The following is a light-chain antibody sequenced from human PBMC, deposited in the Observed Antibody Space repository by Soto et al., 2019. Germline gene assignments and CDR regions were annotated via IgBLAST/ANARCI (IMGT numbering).Light chain of an antibody. CDR1: SSDVGVYNY. CDR2: DVS. J-gene: IGLJ1*01. Sequence: QSALTQPRSVSGSPGQSVTISCTGTSSDVGVYNYVSWYQQHPGKAPKLMIYDVSKRPSGVPDRFSGSKSGNTVSLTISGLQAEDEADYYCCSYAGTYTHYVFGTGTKVTVL. V-gene: IGLV2-11*01. CDR3: CSYAGTYTHYV.